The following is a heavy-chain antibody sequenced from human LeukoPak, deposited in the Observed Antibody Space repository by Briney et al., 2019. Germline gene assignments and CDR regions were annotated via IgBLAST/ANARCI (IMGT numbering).Heavy chain of an antibody. V-gene: IGHV3-30-3*01. CDR1: GFTFSSYA. J-gene: IGHJ6*03. CDR3: ARAPRGYCSSTSCYGYYYYMDV. CDR2: ISYDGSNK. D-gene: IGHD2-2*01. Sequence: GGSLRLSCAASGFTFSSYAMHWVRQAPGKGLEWVAVISYDGSNKYYADSVKGRFTISRDNSKNTLYLQMNSLRAEDTAVYYCARAPRGYCSSTSCYGYYYYMDVWGKGTAVTVSS.